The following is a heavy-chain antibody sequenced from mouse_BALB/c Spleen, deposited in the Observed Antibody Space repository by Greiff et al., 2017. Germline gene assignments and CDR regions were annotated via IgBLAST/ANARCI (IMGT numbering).Heavy chain of an antibody. D-gene: IGHD2-14*01. CDR1: GFTFSSFG. J-gene: IGHJ2*01. V-gene: IGHV5-17*02. Sequence: EVQLVESGGGLVQPGGSRKLSCAASGFTFSSFGMHWVRQAPEKGLEWVAYISSGSSTIYYADTVKGRFTISRDNPKNTLCLQMASLRSEDTAMYYWGIGMGTTLLDYWGQGTTLTVSS. CDR3: GIGMGTTLLDY. CDR2: ISSGSSTI.